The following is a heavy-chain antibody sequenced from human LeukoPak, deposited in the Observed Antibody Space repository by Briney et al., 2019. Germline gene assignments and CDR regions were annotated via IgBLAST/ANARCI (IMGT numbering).Heavy chain of an antibody. CDR3: ARPSTTVTMGFDY. V-gene: IGHV5-51*01. D-gene: IGHD4-17*01. CDR2: IYPGDSDT. Sequence: GESLKISCKGSGYSFISHWIGWVRQVPGKGLEWMGIIYPGDSDTRYSPAFEGQVTMSVDKSISTAYLQWSSLKASDTAMYYCARPSTTVTMGFDYWGQGTLVTVSS. J-gene: IGHJ4*02. CDR1: GYSFISHW.